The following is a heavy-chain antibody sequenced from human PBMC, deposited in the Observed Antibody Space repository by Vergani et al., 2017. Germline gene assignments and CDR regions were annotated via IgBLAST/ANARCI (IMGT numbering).Heavy chain of an antibody. J-gene: IGHJ5*02. Sequence: QVQLQESGPGLVKPSQTLSLTCTVSGGSISSGGYYWSWIRQHPGKGLEWIGYIYYSGSTYYNPSLKSRVTISVDTSKNQFSLKLSSVTAADTAVYYCARGSISPWNYAENWFDPWGQGTLVTVSS. CDR2: IYYSGST. CDR3: ARGSISPWNYAENWFDP. D-gene: IGHD1-7*01. V-gene: IGHV4-31*03. CDR1: GGSISSGGYY.